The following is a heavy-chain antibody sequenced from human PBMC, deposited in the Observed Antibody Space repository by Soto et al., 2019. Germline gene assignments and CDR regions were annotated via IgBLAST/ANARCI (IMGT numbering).Heavy chain of an antibody. CDR1: GGSISSYY. J-gene: IGHJ5*02. CDR3: ARDQIAAAGYNWFDP. D-gene: IGHD6-13*01. Sequence: SETLSLTCTVSGGSISSYYWSWIRQPPGKGLEWIGYIYYSGSTNYNPSLKSRVTISVDTSKNQFSLKLSSVTTADTAVYYCARDQIAAAGYNWFDPWGQGTLVTVSS. CDR2: IYYSGST. V-gene: IGHV4-59*01.